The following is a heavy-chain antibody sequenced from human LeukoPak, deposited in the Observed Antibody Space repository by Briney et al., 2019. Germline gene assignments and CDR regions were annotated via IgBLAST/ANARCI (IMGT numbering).Heavy chain of an antibody. V-gene: IGHV3-7*01. Sequence: PGRSLRLSCTASGFTFGDYAMSWVRQAPGKGLEWVANIKQDGSEKYYVDSVKGRFTISRDNAKNSLYLQMNSLRAEDTAVYYCAREFYPNLAARPHFDYWGQGTLVTVSS. CDR2: IKQDGSEK. D-gene: IGHD6-6*01. CDR1: GFTFGDYA. CDR3: AREFYPNLAARPHFDY. J-gene: IGHJ4*02.